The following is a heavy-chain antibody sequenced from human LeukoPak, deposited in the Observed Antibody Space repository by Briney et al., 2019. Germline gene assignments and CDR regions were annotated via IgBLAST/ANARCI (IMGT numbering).Heavy chain of an antibody. CDR2: IIPIFGTA. CDR1: GGTFSSYA. D-gene: IGHD6-6*01. J-gene: IGHJ6*03. Sequence: SVKVSCKASGGTFSSYAISWVRQAPGQGLEWMGGIIPIFGTANYAQKFQGRVTITADKSTSTAYMELRSLRSDDTAVYYCARVHSSSRYYYYYYMDVWGKGTTVTVSS. CDR3: ARVHSSSRYYYYYYMDV. V-gene: IGHV1-69*06.